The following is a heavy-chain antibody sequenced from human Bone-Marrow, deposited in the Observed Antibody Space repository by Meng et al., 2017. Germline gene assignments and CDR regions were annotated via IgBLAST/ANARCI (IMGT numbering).Heavy chain of an antibody. V-gene: IGHV1-8*02. D-gene: IGHD2-8*01. CDR1: EYTFTDYD. CDR2: ISPNTGNT. Sequence: ASVKVSCKTSEYTFTDYDLNWVRLVAGQGLEWVGYISPNTGNTRYAEKFQGRVTMTSDTSTNTAFLELGRLGGGDTAVYYCARVDFFGPGSLYFFDHWGQGTQVTVSS. J-gene: IGHJ4*02. CDR3: ARVDFFGPGSLYFFDH.